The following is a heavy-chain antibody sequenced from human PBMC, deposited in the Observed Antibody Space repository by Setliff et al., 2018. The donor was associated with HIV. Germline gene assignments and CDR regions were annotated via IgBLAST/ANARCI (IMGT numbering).Heavy chain of an antibody. J-gene: IGHJ6*02. Sequence: ASVKVSCKASGGTFSSYSITWVRQAPGQGLEWMGGIIPIFNTANYAQKFQGRVTITADESTSTAYMELSSLGSEDTAVYYCARGSGGYCSGGSCYFGFGLALWG. CDR3: ARGSGGYCSGGSCYFGFGLAL. D-gene: IGHD2-15*01. CDR2: IIPIFNTA. V-gene: IGHV1-69*13. CDR1: GGTFSSYS.